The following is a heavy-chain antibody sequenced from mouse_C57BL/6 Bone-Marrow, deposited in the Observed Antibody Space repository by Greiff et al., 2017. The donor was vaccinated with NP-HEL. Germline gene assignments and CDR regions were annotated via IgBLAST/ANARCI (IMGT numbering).Heavy chain of an antibody. CDR2: IHPNSGST. V-gene: IGHV1-64*01. CDR3: ARSGYYGSSPSYWYFDV. CDR1: GYTFTSYW. D-gene: IGHD1-1*01. Sequence: QVHVKQPGAELVKPGASVKLSCKASGYTFTSYWMHWVKQRPGQGLEWIGMIHPNSGSTNYNEKFKSKATLTVDKSSSTAYMQLSSLTSEDSAVYYCARSGYYGSSPSYWYFDVWGTGTTVTVSS. J-gene: IGHJ1*03.